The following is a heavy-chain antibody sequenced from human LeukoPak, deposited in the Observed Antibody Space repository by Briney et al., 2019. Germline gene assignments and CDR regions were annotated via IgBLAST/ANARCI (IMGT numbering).Heavy chain of an antibody. V-gene: IGHV4-34*01. CDR3: ARSGVATIRRAFDY. Sequence: KPSETLSLTCAVYGESFSGYYWSWIRQPPGKGLEWIGEINHSGSTNYNPSLKSRVTISVDTSKNQFSLRLSSVTAADTAVYYCARSGVATIRRAFDYWGQGTLVTVSS. J-gene: IGHJ4*02. D-gene: IGHD5-24*01. CDR1: GESFSGYY. CDR2: INHSGST.